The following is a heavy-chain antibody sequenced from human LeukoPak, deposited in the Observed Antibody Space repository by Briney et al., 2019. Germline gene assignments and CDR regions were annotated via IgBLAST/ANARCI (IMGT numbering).Heavy chain of an antibody. CDR2: IYPGDSDT. CDR1: GYRFTSYW. D-gene: IGHD2-2*01. CDR3: ARHKGSCYEDY. Sequence: GESLKISCKGSGYRFTSYWISWVRQMPGKGLEWMGIIYPGDSDTRYSPSFQGQVTISADKSISTAYLQWSSLRASDTAMYYCARHKGSCYEDYWGQGTLVTVSS. J-gene: IGHJ4*02. V-gene: IGHV5-51*01.